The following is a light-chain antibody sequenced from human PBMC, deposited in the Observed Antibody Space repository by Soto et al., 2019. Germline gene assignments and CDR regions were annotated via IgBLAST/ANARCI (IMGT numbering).Light chain of an antibody. CDR1: SSDVGGYNY. CDR2: EVS. CDR3: SSYTSSSTV. Sequence: QSALTQPASVSGSPGQPITISSPGPSSDVGGYNYVSWYQQHPGKAPKLMIYEVSNRPSGVSNRFSGSKSGNTASLTISGLQAEDEADYYCSSYTSSSTVFGGGTKLTVL. J-gene: IGLJ2*01. V-gene: IGLV2-14*01.